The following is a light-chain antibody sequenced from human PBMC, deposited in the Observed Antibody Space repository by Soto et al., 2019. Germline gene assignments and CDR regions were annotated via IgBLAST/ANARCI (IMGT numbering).Light chain of an antibody. CDR2: GTS. CDR1: QRVSSN. CDR3: QQYNNWTLT. J-gene: IGKJ4*01. V-gene: IGKV3-15*01. Sequence: EIIMTQSPATLSVSPGGRATLSCRASQRVSSNLASYQQKPGQAPRLLIYGTSTSATGIPPRFSGSGSGTEFTLTISSLQSEDVAVYFCQQYNNWTLTFGGGTKVAIK.